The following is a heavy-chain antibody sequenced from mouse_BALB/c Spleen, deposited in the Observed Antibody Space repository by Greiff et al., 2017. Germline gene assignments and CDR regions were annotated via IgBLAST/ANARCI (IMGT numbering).Heavy chain of an antibody. CDR3: TRGGTDYFDY. D-gene: IGHD2-14*01. Sequence: EVMLVESGGGLVKPGGSLKLSCAASGFTFSSYTMSWVRQTPEKRLEWVATISSGGSYTYYPYSVKGRFTISRDNAKNTLYLQMSSLKSEDTAMYYCTRGGTDYFDYWGQGTTLTVSS. V-gene: IGHV5-6-4*01. CDR2: ISSGGSYT. CDR1: GFTFSSYT. J-gene: IGHJ2*01.